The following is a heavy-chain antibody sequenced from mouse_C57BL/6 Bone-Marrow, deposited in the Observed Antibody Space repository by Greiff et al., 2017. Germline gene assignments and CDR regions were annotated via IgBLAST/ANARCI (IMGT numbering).Heavy chain of an antibody. CDR2: IYPGGGCT. J-gene: IGHJ2*01. Sequence: QVQLQQSGAELVRPGTSVKMSCKASGYTFTNYWMGWVKQRPGHGLEWIGDIYPGGGCTNYNEKFKGKATLTADKSSSTAYMQLSSLTSEDSAIYYCARAGDDDPCFDYWGQGTTLTVSS. D-gene: IGHD2-3*01. CDR3: ARAGDDDPCFDY. V-gene: IGHV1-63*01. CDR1: GYTFTNYW.